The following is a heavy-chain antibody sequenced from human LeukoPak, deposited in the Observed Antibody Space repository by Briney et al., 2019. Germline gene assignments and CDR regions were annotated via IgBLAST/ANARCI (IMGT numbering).Heavy chain of an antibody. CDR3: ARPAAPAFDHYYDISGWALDI. CDR1: GYTFTSYG. D-gene: IGHD3-22*01. CDR2: ISAYNGNT. Sequence: ASVKVSSKASGYTFTSYGISWVRQAPGQGLEWMGWISAYNGNTNYAQKLQGRVTMTTDTSTSTAYMELRSLRSDDTAVYYCARPAAPAFDHYYDISGWALDIWGQGTMVTVSS. J-gene: IGHJ3*02. V-gene: IGHV1-18*01.